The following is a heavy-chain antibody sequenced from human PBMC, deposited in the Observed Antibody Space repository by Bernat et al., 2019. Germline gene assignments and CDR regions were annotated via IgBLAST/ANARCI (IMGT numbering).Heavy chain of an antibody. CDR3: ASSIVDTAMVTLFDY. CDR2: ISSSGSTI. D-gene: IGHD5-18*01. Sequence: EEQLVESGGGLVQPGGSVRLSCVASGFTFSGYWMHWVRQAPGKGLEWVSYISSSGSTIYYADSVKGRFTISRDNAKNSLYLQMNSLRAEDTAVYYCASSIVDTAMVTLFDYWGQGTLVTVSS. V-gene: IGHV3-48*04. CDR1: GFTFSGYW. J-gene: IGHJ4*02.